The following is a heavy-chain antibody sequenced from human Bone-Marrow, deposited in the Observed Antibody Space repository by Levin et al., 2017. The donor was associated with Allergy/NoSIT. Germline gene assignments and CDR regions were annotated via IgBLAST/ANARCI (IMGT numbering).Heavy chain of an antibody. Sequence: SETLSLTCTVSGVSISGGDYHWSWIRQPPGKGLEYIGYIYYTGSTYYNPSLKSRVTISRDTSKNQFSLKLRSVTAADTAVYYCARAKSTMFGHRYGMDVWGQGTTVTVSS. J-gene: IGHJ6*02. CDR2: IYYTGST. V-gene: IGHV4-30-4*01. CDR1: GVSISGGDYH. CDR3: ARAKSTMFGHRYGMDV. D-gene: IGHD3-3*01.